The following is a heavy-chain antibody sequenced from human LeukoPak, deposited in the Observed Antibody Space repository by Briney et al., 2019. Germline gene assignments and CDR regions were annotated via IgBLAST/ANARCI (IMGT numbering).Heavy chain of an antibody. D-gene: IGHD3-22*01. J-gene: IGHJ1*01. V-gene: IGHV1-69*05. CDR2: IIPIFGTA. Sequence: ASVKVSCKASGGTFSSYAISWVRQAPGQGLEWMGRIIPIFGTANYAQKFQGRVTITTDESTSTAYMELSSLRSEDTAVYYCARSYYDSSGYFQHWGQGTPVTVSS. CDR3: ARSYYDSSGYFQH. CDR1: GGTFSSYA.